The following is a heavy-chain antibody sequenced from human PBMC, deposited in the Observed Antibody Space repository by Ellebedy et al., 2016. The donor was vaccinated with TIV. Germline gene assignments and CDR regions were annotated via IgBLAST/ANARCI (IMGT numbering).Heavy chain of an antibody. CDR3: AREGGRDIVDGSLDY. J-gene: IGHJ4*02. D-gene: IGHD2-15*01. CDR1: GGSISSYY. CDR2: IYYSGST. Sequence: SETLSLTXTVSGGSISSYYWSWIRQPPGKGLEWIGYIYYSGSTNYNPSLKSRVTISVDTSKNQFSLKLSSVTAADTAVYYCAREGGRDIVDGSLDYWGQGTLVTVSS. V-gene: IGHV4-59*13.